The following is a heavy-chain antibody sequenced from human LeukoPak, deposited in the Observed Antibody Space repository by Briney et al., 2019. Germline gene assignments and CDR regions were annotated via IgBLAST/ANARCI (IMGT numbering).Heavy chain of an antibody. CDR3: ARATVRYSGYEEFDY. V-gene: IGHV1-18*01. Sequence: ASVKVSCKASGYTFTSYGISWVRQAPGQGLEWMGWISAYNRNTNYAQKLQGRVTMTTDTSTSTAYMELRSLRSDDTAVYYCARATVRYSGYEEFDYWGQGTLVTVSS. CDR2: ISAYNRNT. J-gene: IGHJ4*02. D-gene: IGHD5-12*01. CDR1: GYTFTSYG.